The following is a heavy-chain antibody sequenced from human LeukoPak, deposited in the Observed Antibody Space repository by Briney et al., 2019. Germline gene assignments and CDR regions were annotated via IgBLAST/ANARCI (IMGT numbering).Heavy chain of an antibody. Sequence: SETLSLTCTVSGGSISSYFWGWIRQPPGKGLEWIGYIYYSGSTNYNPSLKSRVTISVDTSKNQFSLKLSSVTAADTAVYYCARLIAVAGPPNFDYWGQGTLVTVSS. CDR1: GGSISSYF. CDR2: IYYSGST. CDR3: ARLIAVAGPPNFDY. V-gene: IGHV4-59*08. J-gene: IGHJ4*02. D-gene: IGHD6-19*01.